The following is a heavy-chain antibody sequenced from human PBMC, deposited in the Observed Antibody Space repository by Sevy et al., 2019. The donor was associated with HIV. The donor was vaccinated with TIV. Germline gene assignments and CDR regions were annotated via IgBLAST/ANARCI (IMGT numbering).Heavy chain of an antibody. V-gene: IGHV1-2*02. J-gene: IGHJ6*02. CDR1: GYTFSDSGYY. CDR2: TNPQSGAT. CDR3: ARESYDFWTGPVDYAYGMDL. Sequence: ASVKVSCKASGYTFSDSGYYVHWVRQAPGQGLEWMGWTNPQSGATNYAQKFQGRVTMTRDTSVSTANMELSRLTSDDTAVCYCARESYDFWTGPVDYAYGMDLWGQGTTVTVSS. D-gene: IGHD3-3*01.